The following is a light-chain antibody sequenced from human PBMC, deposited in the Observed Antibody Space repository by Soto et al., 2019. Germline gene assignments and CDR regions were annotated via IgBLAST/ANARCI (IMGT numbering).Light chain of an antibody. J-gene: IGKJ5*01. CDR1: QSVSSSY. Sequence: DIVLTHSPGPLTLVPEQTPTPYCHDSQSVSSSYLAWYQQKPGQAPRLLIYGASSRATGIPDSFSGSGSGTDFTLTISRLEPEDFAVYYCQQYGSSPSITFGQGTRLEIK. CDR2: GAS. V-gene: IGKV3-20*01. CDR3: QQYGSSPSIT.